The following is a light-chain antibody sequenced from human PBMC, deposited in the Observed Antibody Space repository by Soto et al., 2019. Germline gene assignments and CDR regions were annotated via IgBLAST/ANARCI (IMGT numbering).Light chain of an antibody. V-gene: IGKV3-15*01. J-gene: IGKJ1*01. CDR2: GAT. CDR3: QQYRSWPRT. Sequence: EILLTQSPATLSVSPGETATLSCRASQNVLSDLAWYQQKPGQAPRLLVYGATTRATDAPAKFRGSGSGTEFSLTISSLQSEDFATYSCQQYRSWPRTFGQGSKVEI. CDR1: QNVLSD.